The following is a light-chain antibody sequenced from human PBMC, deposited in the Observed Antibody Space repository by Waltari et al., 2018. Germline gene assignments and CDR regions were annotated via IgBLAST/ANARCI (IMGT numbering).Light chain of an antibody. V-gene: IGKV3-15*01. Sequence: EIVMTQSPATLSVSPGERATLSCRASQSVSRNLALYQQKPGQAPRLLIYGASTRATGIPARFSGSGSGTEFTLTISSLQSEDFAVYYCQQYNNWPPYTFGQGTKLEIK. CDR3: QQYNNWPPYT. J-gene: IGKJ2*01. CDR1: QSVSRN. CDR2: GAS.